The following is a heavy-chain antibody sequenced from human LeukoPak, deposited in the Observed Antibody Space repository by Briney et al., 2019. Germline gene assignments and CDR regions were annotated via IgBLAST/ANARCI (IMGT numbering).Heavy chain of an antibody. CDR3: ARESHYDSSASVGY. Sequence: GGSLRLSCAASGFTFSSYGMHWARQAPGKGLEWVAVIWYDGSNKYYADSVKGRFTISRDNSKNTLYLQMNSLRAEDTAVYYCARESHYDSSASVGYWGQGTLVTVSS. V-gene: IGHV3-33*01. CDR2: IWYDGSNK. D-gene: IGHD3-22*01. J-gene: IGHJ4*02. CDR1: GFTFSSYG.